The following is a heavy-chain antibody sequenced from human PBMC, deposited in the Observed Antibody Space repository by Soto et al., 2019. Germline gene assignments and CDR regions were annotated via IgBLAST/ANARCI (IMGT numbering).Heavy chain of an antibody. Sequence: SETLSLTCTVSGGSISSYYCSWIRQPPGKGLEWIGYIYYSGSTNYNPSLKSRVTISVDTSKNQFSLKLSSVTAADTAVYYCARHPNDYGDYGYFDYWGQGTLVTVSS. D-gene: IGHD4-17*01. CDR1: GGSISSYY. V-gene: IGHV4-59*08. CDR3: ARHPNDYGDYGYFDY. J-gene: IGHJ4*02. CDR2: IYYSGST.